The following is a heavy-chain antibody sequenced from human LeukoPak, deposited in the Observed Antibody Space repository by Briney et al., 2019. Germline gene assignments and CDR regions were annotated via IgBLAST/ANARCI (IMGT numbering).Heavy chain of an antibody. D-gene: IGHD3-10*01. CDR2: ITSTSSYV. Sequence: GGSLRLSCEASGFTFSTYNMNWVRQAPGKRLEWVSSITSTSSYVFYADSVKGRFTISRDNAKNSLYLQMNSLRAEDTAVYYCARASEWFGRYYMDVWGKGTTVTVSS. J-gene: IGHJ6*03. CDR1: GFTFSTYN. V-gene: IGHV3-21*01. CDR3: ARASEWFGRYYMDV.